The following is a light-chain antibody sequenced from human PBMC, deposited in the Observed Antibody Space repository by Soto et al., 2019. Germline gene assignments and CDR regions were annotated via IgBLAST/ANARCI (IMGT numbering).Light chain of an antibody. CDR1: TGAVTSGHY. J-gene: IGLJ1*01. CDR2: DTS. CDR3: LLSHSGARRV. V-gene: IGLV7-46*01. Sequence: QAVVTQEPSLTVSPGGTVTLTCGSSTGAVTSGHYPYWFQQKPGQAPRTLIYDTSNKHSWTPARFSGSLLGGKAALTLSGAQPEDEAEYYCLLSHSGARRVFGTGTKVTVL.